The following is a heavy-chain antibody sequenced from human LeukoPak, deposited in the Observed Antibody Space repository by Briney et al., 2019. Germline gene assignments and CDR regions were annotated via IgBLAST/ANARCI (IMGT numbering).Heavy chain of an antibody. Sequence: GGSLRLSCAASGFTFSSYSMNWVRQAPGKGLEWVSSISSSSSYIYYADSVKGRFTISRDNAKSALYLQMNSLRAEDTAVYYCARRRYYDSSGYREWYFDLWGRGTLVTVSS. V-gene: IGHV3-21*01. CDR1: GFTFSSYS. D-gene: IGHD3-22*01. CDR2: ISSSSSYI. CDR3: ARRRYYDSSGYREWYFDL. J-gene: IGHJ2*01.